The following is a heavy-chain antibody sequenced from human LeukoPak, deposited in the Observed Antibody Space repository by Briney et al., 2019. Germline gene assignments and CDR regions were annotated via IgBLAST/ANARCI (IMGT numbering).Heavy chain of an antibody. CDR2: IYYSGST. CDR1: GGSISSYY. CDR3: ARVGDYGGFDY. J-gene: IGHJ4*02. V-gene: IGHV4-59*08. D-gene: IGHD4-23*01. Sequence: SETLSLTCTVSGGSISSYYWSWIRQPPGKGLEWIGYIYYSGSTYYNPSLKSRVTISVDTSKNQFSLKLSSVTAADTAVYYCARVGDYGGFDYWGQGTLVTVSS.